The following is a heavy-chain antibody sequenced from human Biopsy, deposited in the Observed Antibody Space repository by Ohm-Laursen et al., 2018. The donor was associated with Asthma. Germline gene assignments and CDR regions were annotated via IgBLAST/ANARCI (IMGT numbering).Heavy chain of an antibody. CDR1: GFTFSNYG. Sequence: SLRLSCSASGFTFSNYGMHWVRQAPGKGLDWVAVISFDGSNKNYTDSVKGRFTISRDNSRNTLHLQMNSLRAEDTAVYYCAKDVFPGWELRRGTDYWGQGTLVTVSS. V-gene: IGHV3-30*18. J-gene: IGHJ4*02. CDR3: AKDVFPGWELRRGTDY. CDR2: ISFDGSNK. D-gene: IGHD1-26*01.